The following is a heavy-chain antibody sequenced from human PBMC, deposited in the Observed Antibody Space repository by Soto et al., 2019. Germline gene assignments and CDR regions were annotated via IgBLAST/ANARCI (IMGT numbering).Heavy chain of an antibody. Sequence: QVQLQESGPGLVKPSETLSLTCTVSGDSLTRNYWSWIRQPPGKGLEWLAYIHNGRSTNYNPALMRRFSISLDTSKSQSPLNLNSVTAADTAVYYCARTLSGGFDYWGQGTLVTVSS. V-gene: IGHV4-59*01. CDR1: GDSLTRNY. CDR3: ARTLSGGFDY. CDR2: IHNGRST. J-gene: IGHJ4*02.